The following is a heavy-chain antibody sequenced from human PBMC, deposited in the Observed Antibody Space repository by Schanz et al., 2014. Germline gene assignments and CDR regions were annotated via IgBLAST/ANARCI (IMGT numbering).Heavy chain of an antibody. CDR1: GFTFSSYA. CDR3: ARANYRRKINFDY. Sequence: EVQLLESGGGLVQPGGSLRLSCAASGFTFSSYAMSWVRQAPGKGLEWVSALSGSGGSTYYADSVKGRFTISRDNTKNTLYLQMNRLRAEDAAVYYCARANYRRKINFDYWGRGTLVTVSS. V-gene: IGHV3-23*01. D-gene: IGHD3-10*01. CDR2: LSGSGGST. J-gene: IGHJ4*02.